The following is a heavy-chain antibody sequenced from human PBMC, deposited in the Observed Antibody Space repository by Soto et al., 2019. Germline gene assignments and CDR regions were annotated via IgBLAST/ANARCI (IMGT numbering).Heavy chain of an antibody. Sequence: SETLSLTCAVYGGSFSGYYWTWIRQPPGTGLEWIGEINPGGSTYYNPSLKSRVTISVDTSKNQFSLKLTSVTAADTAVYCCARDYYKYYDSSGYYRSPAYWGQGTLVTVSS. CDR1: GGSFSGYY. D-gene: IGHD3-22*01. J-gene: IGHJ4*02. CDR3: ARDYYKYYDSSGYYRSPAY. CDR2: INPGGST. V-gene: IGHV4-34*01.